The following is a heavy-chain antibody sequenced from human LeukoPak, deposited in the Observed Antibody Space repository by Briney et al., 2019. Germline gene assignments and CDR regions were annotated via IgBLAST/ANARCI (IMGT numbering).Heavy chain of an antibody. J-gene: IGHJ4*02. CDR3: ARGGLTTGWYYFDS. CDR1: GFTFSSYW. D-gene: IGHD6-19*01. CDR2: IKQGGFET. Sequence: GGSLRLSCTASGFTFSSYWMSWVRQAPGKGLEWVASIKQGGFETYYLDSVKGRFTISRDNTKNSLYLEMNSLRVEDTAVYYCARGGLTTGWYYFDSWGQGALVTVSS. V-gene: IGHV3-7*01.